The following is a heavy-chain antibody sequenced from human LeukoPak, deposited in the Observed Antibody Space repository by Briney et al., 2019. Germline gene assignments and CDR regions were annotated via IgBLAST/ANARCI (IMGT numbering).Heavy chain of an antibody. CDR1: GYTFTSYG. D-gene: IGHD3-22*01. J-gene: IGHJ4*02. CDR2: IIPIFGTA. CDR3: ARDLDYYDSSGKGDGDY. V-gene: IGHV1-69*13. Sequence: ASMKVSCKTSGYTFTSYGISWVRQAPGQGLEWMGGIIPIFGTANYAQKFQGRVTITADESTSTAYMELSSLRSEDTAVYYCARDLDYYDSSGKGDGDYWGQGTLVTVSS.